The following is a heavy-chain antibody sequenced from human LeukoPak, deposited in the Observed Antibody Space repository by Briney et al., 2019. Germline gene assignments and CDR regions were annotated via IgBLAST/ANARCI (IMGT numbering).Heavy chain of an antibody. J-gene: IGHJ4*02. CDR3: ASPATTVTTFDY. CDR2: FDPEDGET. V-gene: IGHV1-24*01. CDR1: GYTLTELS. Sequence: APVKVSCKVSGYTLTELSMHWVRQAPGKGLEWMGGFDPEDGETIYAQKFQGRVTMTEDTSTDTAYMELSSLRSEDTAVYYCASPATTVTTFDYWGQGTLVTVSS. D-gene: IGHD4-17*01.